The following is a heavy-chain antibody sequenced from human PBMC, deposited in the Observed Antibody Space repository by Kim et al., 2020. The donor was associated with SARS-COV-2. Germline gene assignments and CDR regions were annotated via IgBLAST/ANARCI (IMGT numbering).Heavy chain of an antibody. J-gene: IGHJ4*02. CDR3: ARVGMGGTFFDS. V-gene: IGHV4-39*07. Sequence: YHNPSLKSRLIISVDTSKKQFSMRLNSVTAADTAVFYCARVGMGGTFFDSWGQGTLVTVSS. D-gene: IGHD1-26*01.